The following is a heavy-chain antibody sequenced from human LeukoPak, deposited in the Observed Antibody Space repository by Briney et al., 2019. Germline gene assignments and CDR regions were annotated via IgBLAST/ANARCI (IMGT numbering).Heavy chain of an antibody. V-gene: IGHV3-21*01. CDR3: ASSVQGRELRGTDY. CDR2: ISSSSSYI. J-gene: IGHJ4*02. D-gene: IGHD1-26*01. Sequence: PGGSLRLSCAASGFTFSSYSMNWVRQAPGKGLEWVSSISSSSSYIYYADSVKGRFTISRDNAKNSLYLQMNSLRAEDTAVYYCASSVQGRELRGTDYWGQGTLVTVSS. CDR1: GFTFSSYS.